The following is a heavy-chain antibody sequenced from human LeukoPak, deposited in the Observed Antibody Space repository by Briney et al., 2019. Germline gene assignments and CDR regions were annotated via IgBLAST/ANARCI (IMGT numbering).Heavy chain of an antibody. CDR1: GYTFTSYD. V-gene: IGHV1-8*01. J-gene: IGHJ4*02. D-gene: IGHD2-2*01. CDR2: MNPNSGNT. CDR3: ARDLGYCSSTSCYEGL. Sequence: ASVKVSCKASGYTFTSYDINWVRQATGQGLEWMGWMNPNSGNTGYAQKFQGRVTMTRNTSISTAYMELSSLRSEDTAVYYCARDLGYCSSTSCYEGLWGQGTLVTVSS.